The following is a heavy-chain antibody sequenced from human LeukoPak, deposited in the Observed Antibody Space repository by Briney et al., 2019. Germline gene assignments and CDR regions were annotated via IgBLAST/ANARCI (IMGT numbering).Heavy chain of an antibody. Sequence: GGSLRLSCAASGFTFDDYAMHWVRQAPGKGLEWVSLISWDGGSTYYADSVKGRFTISRDNSKNSLYLQMNSLRAEDTALYYCAKDISEASTTFDYYMDVWGKGTTVTVSS. CDR2: ISWDGGST. CDR3: AKDISEASTTFDYYMDV. D-gene: IGHD2-2*01. V-gene: IGHV3-43D*03. J-gene: IGHJ6*03. CDR1: GFTFDDYA.